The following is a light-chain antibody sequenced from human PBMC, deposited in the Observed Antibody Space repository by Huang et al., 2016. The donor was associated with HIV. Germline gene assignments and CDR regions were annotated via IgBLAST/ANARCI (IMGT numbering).Light chain of an antibody. V-gene: IGKV1-39*01. CDR2: AAS. J-gene: IGKJ1*01. Sequence: DIQMTQSPSSLSASVGDRVTITGRASQSISSYLNWYQQKPGKAPKILIYAASSLQSGVPSRFSGSGSGTDVTLTISSLQPEDFATYYCRNTFGQGTKVEIK. CDR3: RNT. CDR1: QSISSY.